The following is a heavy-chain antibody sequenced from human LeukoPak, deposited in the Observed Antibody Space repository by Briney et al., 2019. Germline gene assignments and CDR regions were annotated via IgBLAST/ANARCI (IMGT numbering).Heavy chain of an antibody. CDR1: GFTFDDYT. CDR2: ISWDGGST. Sequence: GGSLRLSCAASGFTFDDYTMHWVRQAPGKGLEWVSLISWDGGSTYYADSVKGRFTISRDNSKNSLYLQMNSLRTEDTALYYCAKAATTARHYYYMDVWGKGTTVTVSS. D-gene: IGHD4-11*01. CDR3: AKAATTARHYYYMDV. J-gene: IGHJ6*03. V-gene: IGHV3-43*01.